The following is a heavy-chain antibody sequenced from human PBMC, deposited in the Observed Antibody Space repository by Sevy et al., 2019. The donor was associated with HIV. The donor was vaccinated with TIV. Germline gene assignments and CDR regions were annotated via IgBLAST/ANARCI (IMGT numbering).Heavy chain of an antibody. V-gene: IGHV3-11*01. CDR3: ARDEGVGATSPYYFDY. Sequence: GGSLRLSCAASGFTFSDYYMSWIRQAPGKGLEWVSYISSSGSTIYYADSVKGRFTISRDNAKNSLYLQMNSLRAEETAVYYCARDEGVGATSPYYFDYWGQGTLVTVSS. J-gene: IGHJ4*02. CDR1: GFTFSDYY. D-gene: IGHD1-26*01. CDR2: ISSSGSTI.